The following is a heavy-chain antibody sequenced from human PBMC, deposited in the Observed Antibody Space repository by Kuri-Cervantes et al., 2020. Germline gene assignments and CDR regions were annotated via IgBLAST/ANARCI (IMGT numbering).Heavy chain of an antibody. Sequence: GSLRLSCTVSGGSISSYYWSWIRQPPGKGLEWIGYIYYSGSTYYNPSLKSLVTISVDTSKNQFSLKLSSVTAADTAVYYCARDFGYGDYGEAFDIWGQGTMVTVSS. D-gene: IGHD4-17*01. CDR2: IYYSGST. V-gene: IGHV4-59*12. CDR3: ARDFGYGDYGEAFDI. J-gene: IGHJ3*02. CDR1: GGSISSYY.